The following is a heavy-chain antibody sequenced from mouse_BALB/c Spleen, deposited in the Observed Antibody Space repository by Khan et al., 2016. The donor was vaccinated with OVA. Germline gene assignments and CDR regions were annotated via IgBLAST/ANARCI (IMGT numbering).Heavy chain of an antibody. CDR2: ISYDGSN. D-gene: IGHD1-1*01. J-gene: IGHJ1*01. CDR3: ARGGAVVPYWYFDV. CDR1: DYSITGGYR. Sequence: EVQLQESGPGLVKPSQSLSLTCSVTDYSITGGYRWNWIRQFPGNKLEWMGYISYDGSNNYNPSLKNRISITRDTSKNRFFLKLTSVTTEDTATYYCARGGAVVPYWYFDVWGAGTTVTVSS. V-gene: IGHV3-6*02.